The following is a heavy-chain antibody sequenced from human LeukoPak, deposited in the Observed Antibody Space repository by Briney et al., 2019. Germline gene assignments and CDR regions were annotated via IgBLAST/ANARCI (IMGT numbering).Heavy chain of an antibody. CDR3: ATYYYDSSGYYGPVDY. V-gene: IGHV3-33*01. D-gene: IGHD3-22*01. CDR1: GFTFSSYG. J-gene: IGHJ4*02. Sequence: PGGSLRLSCAASGFTFSSYGMHWVRQAPGKGLEWVAVIWYDGSNKYYADSVKGRFTISRDNSKNTLYLQMNSLRAEDTAVYYCATYYYDSSGYYGPVDYWGQGTLVTVSS. CDR2: IWYDGSNK.